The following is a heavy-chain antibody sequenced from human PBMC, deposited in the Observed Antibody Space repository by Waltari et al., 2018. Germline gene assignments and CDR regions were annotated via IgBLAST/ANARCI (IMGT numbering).Heavy chain of an antibody. CDR1: GYSISSGYY. V-gene: IGHV4-38-2*01. D-gene: IGHD2-8*02. J-gene: IGHJ5*02. CDR2: IYHSGRT. Sequence: QVQLQESGPGLVKPSETLSLTCAVSGYSISSGYYWGWIRQPPGKGLEWIGSIYHSGRTSSNPSLTSRVTISVDTSKNQFSLKLSSVTAADTAVYYCARQGVLYWDAGNRRHWFDPWGQGTLVTVSS. CDR3: ARQGVLYWDAGNRRHWFDP.